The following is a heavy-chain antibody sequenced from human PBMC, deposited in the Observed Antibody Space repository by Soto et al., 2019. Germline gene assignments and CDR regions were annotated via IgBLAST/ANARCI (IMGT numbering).Heavy chain of an antibody. V-gene: IGHV4-34*01. CDR3: ARGRGMDV. Sequence: SETLSLTCAVYGGSFSGYYWSWIRQPPGKGLEWIGEINHSGSTNYNPSLKSRVTISVDTSKNQFSLKLSSVTAADTAVYYCARGRGMDVWGQGTTVTVSS. J-gene: IGHJ6*02. CDR1: GGSFSGYY. CDR2: INHSGST.